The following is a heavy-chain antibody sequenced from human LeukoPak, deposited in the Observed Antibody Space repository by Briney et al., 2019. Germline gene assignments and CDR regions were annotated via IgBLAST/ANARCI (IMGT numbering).Heavy chain of an antibody. CDR2: ISAYNGNT. V-gene: IGHV1-18*01. CDR1: GYTFTSYG. D-gene: IGHD3-10*01. Sequence: GASVKVSCKASGYTFTSYGISWVRQAPGQGLEWMGWISAYNGNTNYARKLQGRVTMTTDTSTSTAYMELRSLRSDDTAVYYCARDAMVLLWFGELLGLPFDYWGQGTLVTVSS. J-gene: IGHJ4*02. CDR3: ARDAMVLLWFGELLGLPFDY.